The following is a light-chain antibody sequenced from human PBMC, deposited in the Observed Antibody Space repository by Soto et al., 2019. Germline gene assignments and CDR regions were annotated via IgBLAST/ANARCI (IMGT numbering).Light chain of an antibody. CDR3: QQYSSHST. J-gene: IGKJ1*01. V-gene: IGKV1-39*01. CDR2: AAS. CDR1: QSISSL. Sequence: DIQMTQSPSSLSASVGDRVTITCRASQSISSLLNWYQQKPGKAPNLLIYAASNLQSGVPSRFSGSGSGTDFTLTISSLQPEDFATYYCQQYSSHSTFGQGTKVDIK.